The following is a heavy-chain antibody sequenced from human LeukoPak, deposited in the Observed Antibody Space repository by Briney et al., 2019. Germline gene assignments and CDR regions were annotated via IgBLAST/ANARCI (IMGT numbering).Heavy chain of an antibody. CDR2: IRYDGSNK. D-gene: IGHD6-6*01. CDR3: ARVSYSSSTYFDY. J-gene: IGHJ4*02. V-gene: IGHV3-30*02. Sequence: GGSLRLSCAASGFTFSSYGMHWVRQAPGKGLEWVAFIRYDGSNKYYADSVKGRFTISRDNSKNTLYLQMNSLRAEDTAVYYCARVSYSSSTYFDYWGQGTLVTVSS. CDR1: GFTFSSYG.